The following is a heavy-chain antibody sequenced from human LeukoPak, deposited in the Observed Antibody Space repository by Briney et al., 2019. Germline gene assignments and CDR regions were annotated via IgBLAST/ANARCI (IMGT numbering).Heavy chain of an antibody. V-gene: IGHV4-34*01. CDR1: GVSVSG. CDR3: ARIRCGHGQHMCYNH. CDR2: VSPGGYT. D-gene: IGHD2-21*01. J-gene: IGHJ5*02. Sequence: SETLSLTRVVSGVSVSGSWIRQPPEKGLEWIGEVSPGGYTTYNPSLKSRLIISEDTSENQLSLKVTSVTAADTALYYCARIRCGHGQHMCYNHWAQGTLVTVSS.